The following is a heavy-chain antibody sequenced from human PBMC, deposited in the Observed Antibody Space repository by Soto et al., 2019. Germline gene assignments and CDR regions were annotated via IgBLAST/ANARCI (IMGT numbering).Heavy chain of an antibody. J-gene: IGHJ4*02. Sequence: EVHLVESGGGLVQPGGSLRLSCAASGFTFSSYGMNWVRQAPGKGLAWVSYISSGRPTIEYADSVKGRFTISRDNARNSLYLQMNSLRDEYTAVYYCERGGAARPDYWGQGTLVSVSS. V-gene: IGHV3-48*02. CDR3: ERGGAARPDY. CDR1: GFTFSSYG. D-gene: IGHD6-6*01. CDR2: ISSGRPTI.